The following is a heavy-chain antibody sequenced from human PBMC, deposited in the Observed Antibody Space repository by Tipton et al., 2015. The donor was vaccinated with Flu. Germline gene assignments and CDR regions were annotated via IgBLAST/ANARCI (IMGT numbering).Heavy chain of an antibody. J-gene: IGHJ4*02. D-gene: IGHD4-17*01. V-gene: IGHV1-18*01. CDR3: ARDLGDYLFDY. Sequence: QLVQSGAEVKKPGASVKVSCKASGYTFSSYGISWMRQAPGQGLEWMGWISVYTGTTNYAQKLQGRVTMTTDTPTSTAYMEVRSLRSDDTAVFYCARDLGDYLFDYWGQGTLVTVSS. CDR2: ISVYTGTT. CDR1: GYTFSSYG.